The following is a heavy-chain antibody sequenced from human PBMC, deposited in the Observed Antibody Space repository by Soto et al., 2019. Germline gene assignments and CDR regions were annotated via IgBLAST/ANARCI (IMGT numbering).Heavy chain of an antibody. Sequence: SGPTLLHPTETLTLTCTVSGFPLSNSRRGGRWVRQRPGKALETVAHIFSTYQKSYSTSLKSRLAISKDTSKSQVVLTKTNMDSVATPIYFFARMVDGYEGWGQGTQVTVSS. CDR1: GFPLSNSRRG. V-gene: IGHV2-26*01. CDR2: IFSTYQK. J-gene: IGHJ4*02. D-gene: IGHD5-12*01. CDR3: ARMVDGYEG.